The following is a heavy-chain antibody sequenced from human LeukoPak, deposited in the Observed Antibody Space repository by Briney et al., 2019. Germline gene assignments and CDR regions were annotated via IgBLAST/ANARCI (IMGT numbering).Heavy chain of an antibody. V-gene: IGHV3-33*01. CDR1: GFTFSSYG. Sequence: GRSLRLSCAASGFTFSSYGMHWVRQAPGKGLEWVAVIWYDGSNKYYADSVKGRFTISRDNSKNTLYLQMNSLRAEDTAVYYCVRARIAARQGGFDYWGQGTLVTVSS. J-gene: IGHJ4*02. D-gene: IGHD6-6*01. CDR2: IWYDGSNK. CDR3: VRARIAARQGGFDY.